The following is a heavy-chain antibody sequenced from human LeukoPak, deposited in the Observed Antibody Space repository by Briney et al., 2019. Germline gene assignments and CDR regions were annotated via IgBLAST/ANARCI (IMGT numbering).Heavy chain of an antibody. D-gene: IGHD3-3*01. CDR1: GYTFTSYD. V-gene: IGHV1-8*01. J-gene: IGHJ6*02. Sequence: GASVKVPCKASGYTFTSYDINWVRQATGQGLEWMGWMNPNSGNTGYAQKFQGRVTMTRNTSISTAYMELSSLRSEDTAVYYCARGPYYDFWSGYPDYYYGMDVWGQGTTVTVSS. CDR3: ARGPYYDFWSGYPDYYYGMDV. CDR2: MNPNSGNT.